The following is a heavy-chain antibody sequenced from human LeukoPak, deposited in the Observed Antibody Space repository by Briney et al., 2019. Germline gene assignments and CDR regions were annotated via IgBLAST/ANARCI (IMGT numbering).Heavy chain of an antibody. CDR2: IYHSGST. D-gene: IGHD4-23*01. J-gene: IGHJ6*03. CDR1: GYSISSGYY. CDR3: ARQGGNWGNYYMDV. V-gene: IGHV4-38-2*01. Sequence: SEXXCLTCAVSGYSISSGYYWGWIRQPPGKGLEWIGSIYHSGSTYYNQSLKSRVTISVDTSKNQFSLKLSSVTAADTAVYYCARQGGNWGNYYMDVWGKGTTVTVSS.